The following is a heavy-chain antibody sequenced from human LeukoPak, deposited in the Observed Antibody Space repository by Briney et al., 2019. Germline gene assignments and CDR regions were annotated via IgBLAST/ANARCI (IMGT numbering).Heavy chain of an antibody. D-gene: IGHD4-11*01. CDR1: GYTFTSYG. V-gene: IGHV1-18*01. Sequence: ASVKVSCKASGYTFTSYGISWVRQAPGQGLEWMGWISAYNGNTNYAQKLQGRVTMTTDTSTSTAYMELRSLRSDDTAVYYCAGAATVDNWFDPWGQGTLVTVSS. CDR3: AGAATVDNWFDP. CDR2: ISAYNGNT. J-gene: IGHJ5*02.